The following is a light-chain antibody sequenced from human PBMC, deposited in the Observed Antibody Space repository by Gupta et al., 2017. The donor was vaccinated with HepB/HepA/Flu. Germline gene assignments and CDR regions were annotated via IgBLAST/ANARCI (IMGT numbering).Light chain of an antibody. CDR3: QQEGSSPGI. CDR1: QSVSSSY. CDR2: GAS. Sequence: EIVLTQSPGTLSLSPGERATLSCRASQSVSSSYLAWYQQKPGQAPRLLIYGASSRATGIPDRFSGSGSGTEFTLTISRLEPEDFAVYYCQQEGSSPGIFGQGTKLEIK. V-gene: IGKV3-20*01. J-gene: IGKJ2*02.